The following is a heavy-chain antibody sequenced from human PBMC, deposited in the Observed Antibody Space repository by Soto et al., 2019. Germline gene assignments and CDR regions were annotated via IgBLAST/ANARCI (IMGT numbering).Heavy chain of an antibody. V-gene: IGHV3-48*02. CDR2: AGTSREYI. CDR3: VRDRDWAFDI. Sequence: EVQLVESGGGLIQPGGSLRLSCAASGYTLSDYSMNWVRQAPGKGLEWISYAGTSREYIFYSDSVRGRFTISRDDAKNSLYLQLNSLRDEDTAVYYCVRDRDWAFDIWGQGTMVTVSS. D-gene: IGHD3-9*01. J-gene: IGHJ3*02. CDR1: GYTLSDYS.